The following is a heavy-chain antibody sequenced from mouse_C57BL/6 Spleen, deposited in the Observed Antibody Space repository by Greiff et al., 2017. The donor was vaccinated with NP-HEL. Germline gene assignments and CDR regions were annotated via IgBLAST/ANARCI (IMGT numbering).Heavy chain of an antibody. J-gene: IGHJ2*01. CDR3: ARITTVLDY. Sequence: EVQLVESGGDLVKPGGSLKLSCAASGFTFSSYGMSWVRQTPDKRLEWVATISSGGSYTYYPDSVKGRFTISRDNAKNTLYLQMSSLKSEDTAMYYCARITTVLDYWGQGTTLTVSS. D-gene: IGHD1-1*01. V-gene: IGHV5-6*01. CDR1: GFTFSSYG. CDR2: ISSGGSYT.